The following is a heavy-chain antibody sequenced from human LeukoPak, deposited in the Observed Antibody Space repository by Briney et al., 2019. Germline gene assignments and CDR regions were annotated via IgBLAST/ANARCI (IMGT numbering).Heavy chain of an antibody. D-gene: IGHD3-22*01. V-gene: IGHV5-51*01. CDR1: GYSFTNYW. CDR2: IYVGDSDT. Sequence: GESLKISCKVSGYSFTNYWIGWVRQMPGKGLEWMGIIYVGDSDTRYRPSSQGQVTISADKSITTAYLQWSSLKASDTAMYYCATSVPLTPYYYDNSGPGDYWGQGTLVTVSS. J-gene: IGHJ4*02. CDR3: ATSVPLTPYYYDNSGPGDY.